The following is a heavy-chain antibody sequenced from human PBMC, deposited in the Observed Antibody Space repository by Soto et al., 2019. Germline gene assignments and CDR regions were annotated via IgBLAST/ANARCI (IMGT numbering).Heavy chain of an antibody. J-gene: IGHJ4*02. D-gene: IGHD3-10*01. CDR2: ISFNGNTK. V-gene: IGHV3-30-3*01. Sequence: GGSLRLSCQASGFAFSSYAMHWVRQAPGKGLEWVAVISFNGNTKYYADSVKGRFTISRDNSNNTVDLQMNSLRPEDSAVYYCAGGREFGELSGSNWGQGTLVTVSS. CDR1: GFAFSSYA. CDR3: AGGREFGELSGSN.